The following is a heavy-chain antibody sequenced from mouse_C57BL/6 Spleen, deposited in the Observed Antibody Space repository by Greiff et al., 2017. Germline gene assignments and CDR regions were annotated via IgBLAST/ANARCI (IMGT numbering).Heavy chain of an antibody. V-gene: IGHV1-50*01. D-gene: IGHD2-12*01. Sequence: QVQLQQPGAELVKPGASVKLSCKASGYTFTSYWMQWVKQRPGQGLEWIGEIDPSDSYTNYNQKFKGKATLTVDTSSSTAYMQLSSLTSEDSAVYYWARGDDGYWGQGTTLTVSS. CDR2: IDPSDSYT. J-gene: IGHJ2*01. CDR1: GYTFTSYW. CDR3: ARGDDGY.